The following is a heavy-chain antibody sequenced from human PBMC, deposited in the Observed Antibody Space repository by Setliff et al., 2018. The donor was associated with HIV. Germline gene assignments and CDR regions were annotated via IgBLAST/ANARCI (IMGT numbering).Heavy chain of an antibody. CDR3: AKQGSGSYYFDY. CDR1: GGSFSGYY. Sequence: PSETLSLTCAVYGGSFSGYYWSWIRQPPGKGLEWIGYIHFSGNINYNPSLKSRVTISFNTSKNQISLKLSSVTPADTAVYYCAKQGSGSYYFDYWGQGTLVTVSS. D-gene: IGHD3-10*01. V-gene: IGHV4-59*01. CDR2: IHFSGNI. J-gene: IGHJ4*02.